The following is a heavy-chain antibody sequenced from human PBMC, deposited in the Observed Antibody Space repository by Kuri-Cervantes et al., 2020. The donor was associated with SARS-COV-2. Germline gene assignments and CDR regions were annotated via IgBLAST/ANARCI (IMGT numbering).Heavy chain of an antibody. Sequence: GGSLRPSCAASGFTFSSYAMSWVRQAPGKGLEWVSAISGSGGSTYYADSVKGRFTISRDNSKNTLYLQMNSLRAEDTAVYYCAKADWANYYYYYGMDVWGQGTTVTVSS. CDR3: AKADWANYYYYYGMDV. V-gene: IGHV3-23*01. CDR1: GFTFSSYA. D-gene: IGHD3-9*01. J-gene: IGHJ6*02. CDR2: ISGSGGST.